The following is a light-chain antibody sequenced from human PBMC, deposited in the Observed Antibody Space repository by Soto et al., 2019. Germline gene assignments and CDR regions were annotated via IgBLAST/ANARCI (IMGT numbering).Light chain of an antibody. CDR3: QQYDNLPRT. J-gene: IGKJ1*01. Sequence: DIQMTQSPSSLSESVGERVTITCQASQDISNYLNWYQQKPGKAPKLLIYDASNLETGVPSRFSGSGSGTDFTFTISSLQPEDIATYYCQQYDNLPRTFGQGTKVEIK. CDR1: QDISNY. V-gene: IGKV1-33*01. CDR2: DAS.